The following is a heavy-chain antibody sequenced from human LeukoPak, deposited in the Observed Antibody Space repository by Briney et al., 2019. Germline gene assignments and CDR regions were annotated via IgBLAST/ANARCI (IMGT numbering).Heavy chain of an antibody. CDR1: GFTFSSYA. Sequence: PGGSLRLSCAASGFTFSSYAMSWVRQAPGKGLEWVSAISGSGGSTYYADSVKGRFTISRDNSKNTLYLQMNSLRAEDTAVYYCAKDSVLRYFDWLSFFDYWGQGTLVTVSS. CDR2: ISGSGGST. J-gene: IGHJ4*02. D-gene: IGHD3-9*01. CDR3: AKDSVLRYFDWLSFFDY. V-gene: IGHV3-23*01.